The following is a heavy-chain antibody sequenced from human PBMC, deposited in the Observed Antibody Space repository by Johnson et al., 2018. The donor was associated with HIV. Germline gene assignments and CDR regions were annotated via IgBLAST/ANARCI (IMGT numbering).Heavy chain of an antibody. CDR2: ISYEGSTK. D-gene: IGHD3-10*01. Sequence: QVQLVESGGGVVQPGGSLRLSCAASGFTFGTFAMHWVRQAPGKGLEWVAVISYEGSTKYYADSVKGRFTISRDNSKNTLYLQMNSLRAEDTAVYYCVRDRGTMLLDGAFDIWGQGTMVTVSS. CDR3: VRDRGTMLLDGAFDI. J-gene: IGHJ3*02. V-gene: IGHV3-30*04. CDR1: GFTFGTFA.